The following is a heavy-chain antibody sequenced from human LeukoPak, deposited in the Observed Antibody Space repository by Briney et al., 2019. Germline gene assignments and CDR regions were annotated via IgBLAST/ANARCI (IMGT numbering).Heavy chain of an antibody. Sequence: GSLRLSCAASGFTFSSYAMSWVRQAPGKGLEWVSAISGSGGSTYYADSVKGRFTISRDNSKNTLYLQMNSLRAEDTAVYYCAKSNYDFWSGYYGNRYYFDYWGQGTLVTVSS. CDR2: ISGSGGST. V-gene: IGHV3-23*01. CDR1: GFTFSSYA. J-gene: IGHJ4*02. D-gene: IGHD3-3*01. CDR3: AKSNYDFWSGYYGNRYYFDY.